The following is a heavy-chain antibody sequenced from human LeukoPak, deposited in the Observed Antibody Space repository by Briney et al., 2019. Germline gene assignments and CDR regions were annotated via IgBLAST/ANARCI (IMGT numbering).Heavy chain of an antibody. CDR3: ARTTSPTIYDFWSGYSTFDY. CDR2: IIPIFGTA. CDR1: GGTFSSYA. D-gene: IGHD3-3*01. V-gene: IGHV1-69*13. Sequence: SVKVSCKASGGTFSSYAISWVRQAPGQGLEWMGGIIPIFGTANYAQKFQGRVTITADESTSTAYMELSSLRSEDTAVYYCARTTSPTIYDFWSGYSTFDYWGQGTLVTVSS. J-gene: IGHJ4*02.